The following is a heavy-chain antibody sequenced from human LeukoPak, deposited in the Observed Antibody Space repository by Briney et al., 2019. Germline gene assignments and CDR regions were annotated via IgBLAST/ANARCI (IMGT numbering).Heavy chain of an antibody. CDR1: GYTFTSYY. D-gene: IGHD1-1*01. CDR2: INAGEGNT. CDR3: ARGPPVTTAYFDY. J-gene: IGHJ4*01. V-gene: IGHV1-3*01. Sequence: ASVKVSCKASGYTFTSYYMHWVRQAPGQRPEWMGWINAGEGNTKYLQKFQDRVSFTRDTSANIAYMELSSLRSEDTAVYYCARGPPVTTAYFDYWGQGTLVTVSS.